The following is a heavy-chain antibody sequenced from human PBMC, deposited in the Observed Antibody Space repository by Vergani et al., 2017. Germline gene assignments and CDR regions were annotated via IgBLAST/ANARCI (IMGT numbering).Heavy chain of an antibody. CDR1: GFSLSTSGVG. J-gene: IGHJ3*02. CDR2: IYWDDDK. CDR3: AHRLSSSWYLLGVNDAFDI. Sequence: QITLKESGPTLVKPTQTLTLTCTFSGFSLSTSGVGVGWIRQPPGKALEWLALIYWDDDKRYSPSLKSRLTITKDTSKNQVVLTMTNMDPVYTATYYCAHRLSSSWYLLGVNDAFDIWGQGTMVTVSS. D-gene: IGHD6-13*01. V-gene: IGHV2-5*02.